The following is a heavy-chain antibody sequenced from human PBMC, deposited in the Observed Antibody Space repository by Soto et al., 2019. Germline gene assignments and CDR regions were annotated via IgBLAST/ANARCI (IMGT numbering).Heavy chain of an antibody. Sequence: GGSLRLSCAASGFTFSSYGMHWVRQALGKGLEWVAVISYDGSNKYYADSVKGTFTISRDNSKNTLYLQMYSLRAEDTAVYYCAKDRKPYGGNSFDYWGQGTLVTVS. CDR2: ISYDGSNK. CDR3: AKDRKPYGGNSFDY. V-gene: IGHV3-30*18. J-gene: IGHJ4*02. D-gene: IGHD4-17*01. CDR1: GFTFSSYG.